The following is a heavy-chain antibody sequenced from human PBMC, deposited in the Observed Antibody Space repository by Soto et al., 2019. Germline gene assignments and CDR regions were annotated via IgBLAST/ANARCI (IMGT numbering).Heavy chain of an antibody. V-gene: IGHV3-33*01. CDR3: ARDLNYYDSSGYDY. Sequence: GGSLRLSCAASGFPFSSYGMHWVRQAPGKGLEWVAVIWYDGSNKYYADSVKGRFTISRDNSKNTLYLQMNSLRAEDTAVYYCARDLNYYDSSGYDYWGQGTLVTVSS. CDR2: IWYDGSNK. D-gene: IGHD3-22*01. J-gene: IGHJ4*02. CDR1: GFPFSSYG.